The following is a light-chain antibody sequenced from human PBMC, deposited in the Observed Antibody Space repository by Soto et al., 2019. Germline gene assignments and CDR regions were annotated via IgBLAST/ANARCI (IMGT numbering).Light chain of an antibody. CDR1: QFISSW. J-gene: IGKJ4*01. Sequence: DIQMTQSPFSLAASLGDRGPIPCRGVQFISSWLVWYQQKPGHAPKLLIYAASNWQSGVPSRFSGSASGTEFTLTISSLQPEDFATYYCQQASTFPFTFGGGTEVQIK. V-gene: IGKV1-12*01. CDR3: QQASTFPFT. CDR2: AAS.